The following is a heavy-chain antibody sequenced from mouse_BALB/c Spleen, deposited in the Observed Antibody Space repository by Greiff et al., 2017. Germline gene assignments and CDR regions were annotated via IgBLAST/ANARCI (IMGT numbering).Heavy chain of an antibody. J-gene: IGHJ4*01. Sequence: QVQLKESAAELARPGASVKMSCKASGYTFTSYTMHWVKQRPGQGLEWIGYINPSSGYTEYNQKFKDKTTLTADKSSSTAYMQLSSLTSEDSAVYYCARWGAMDYWGQGTSVTVSS. CDR1: GYTFTSYT. CDR2: INPSSGYT. CDR3: ARWGAMDY. V-gene: IGHV1-4*02.